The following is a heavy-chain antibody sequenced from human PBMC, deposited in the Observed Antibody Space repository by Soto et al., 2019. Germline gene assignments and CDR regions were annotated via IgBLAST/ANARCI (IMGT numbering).Heavy chain of an antibody. D-gene: IGHD3-22*01. Sequence: GGSLRLSCAASGFTFSSYAMHWVRQAPGKGLEWVAVISYDGSNKYYADSVKGRFTISRDNSKNTLYLQMNSLRAEDTAVYYCARGLKTEYYYDSSGYYGFDYWGQGTLVTVSS. J-gene: IGHJ4*02. CDR3: ARGLKTEYYYDSSGYYGFDY. CDR2: ISYDGSNK. CDR1: GFTFSSYA. V-gene: IGHV3-30-3*01.